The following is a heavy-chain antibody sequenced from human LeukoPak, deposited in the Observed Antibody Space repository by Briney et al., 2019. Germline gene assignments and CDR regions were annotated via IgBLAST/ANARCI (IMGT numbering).Heavy chain of an antibody. CDR3: ARPRYCSSTSCYYFDY. Sequence: PEASVKVSCKASGYTFTSYAMHWVRQAPRQRLEWMGWINAGNGNTKYSQKFQGRVTITRDTSASTAYMELSSLRSEDTAVYYCARPRYCSSTSCYYFDYWGQGTLVTVSS. J-gene: IGHJ4*02. D-gene: IGHD2-2*01. CDR2: INAGNGNT. V-gene: IGHV1-3*01. CDR1: GYTFTSYA.